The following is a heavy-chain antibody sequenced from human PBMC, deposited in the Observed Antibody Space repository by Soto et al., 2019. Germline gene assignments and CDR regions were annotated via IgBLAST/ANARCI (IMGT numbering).Heavy chain of an antibody. J-gene: IGHJ6*02. CDR1: GGTFSSYA. CDR2: ISAYNGNT. V-gene: IGHV1-18*01. CDR3: ARESDSGSYTSYYGMDV. D-gene: IGHD1-26*01. Sequence: ASVKVSCKASGGTFSSYAISWVRQAPGQGLEWMGWISAYNGNTNYAQKLQGRVTMTTDTSTSTAYMELRSLRSDDTAVYYCARESDSGSYTSYYGMDVWGQGTTVTVSS.